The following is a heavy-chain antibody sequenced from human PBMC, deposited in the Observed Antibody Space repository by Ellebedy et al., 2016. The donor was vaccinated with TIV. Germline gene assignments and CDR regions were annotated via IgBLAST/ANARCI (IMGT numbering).Heavy chain of an antibody. CDR2: INGDGGFT. J-gene: IGHJ4*01. CDR1: GFTFGRHW. CDR3: STLSDTGY. Sequence: PGGSLRLSCAACGFTFGRHWMHWIRQAPGKGLVWLSRINGDGGFTSHTDFVKGRFTISRDNAKNTLYLQMNSLKAEDTAMYYCSTLSDTGYWGHGTLVTVSS. V-gene: IGHV3-74*01. D-gene: IGHD2-21*02.